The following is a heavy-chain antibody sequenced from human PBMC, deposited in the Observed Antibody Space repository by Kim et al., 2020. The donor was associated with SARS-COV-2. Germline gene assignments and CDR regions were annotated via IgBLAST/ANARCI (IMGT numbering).Heavy chain of an antibody. CDR1: GGSISSGDYY. Sequence: SETLSLTCTVSGGSISSGDYYWSWIRQPPGKGLEWIGYIYYSGSTYYNPSLKSRVTISVDTSKNQFSLKLSSVTAADTAVYYCARESVYDQGPHWFDPWGQGTLVTVSS. CDR3: ARESVYDQGPHWFDP. V-gene: IGHV4-30-4*01. D-gene: IGHD5-12*01. J-gene: IGHJ5*02. CDR2: IYYSGST.